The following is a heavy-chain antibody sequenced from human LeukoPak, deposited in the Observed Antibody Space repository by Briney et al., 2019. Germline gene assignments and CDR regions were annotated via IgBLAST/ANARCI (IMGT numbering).Heavy chain of an antibody. CDR3: ARGAVAVRNAFDI. CDR1: GDSVSSNSAA. J-gene: IGHJ3*02. Sequence: TSQTLSLTCAISGDSVSSNSAAWNWIRQSPSRGLEWLGRTYYSSKWYNDYAVSVKSLITINPDTSKNQFSLQLNSVTPEDTALYYCARGAVAVRNAFDIWGQGTMVTVSS. V-gene: IGHV6-1*01. D-gene: IGHD6-19*01. CDR2: TYYSSKWYN.